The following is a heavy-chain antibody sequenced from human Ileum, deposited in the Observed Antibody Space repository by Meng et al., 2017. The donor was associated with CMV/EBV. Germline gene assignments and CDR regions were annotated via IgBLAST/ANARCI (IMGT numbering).Heavy chain of an antibody. J-gene: IGHJ5*02. D-gene: IGHD3-3*01. CDR3: ARGRRRKYYDFWSGYKGWFDP. CDR1: YD. Sequence: YDINWGRQATGQGLEWMGWMNPNSGNTGYAQKFQSRVTITRNTSISTAYMELSSLRSEDTAVYYCARGRRRKYYDFWSGYKGWFDPWGQGTLVTVSS. V-gene: IGHV1-8*03. CDR2: MNPNSGNT.